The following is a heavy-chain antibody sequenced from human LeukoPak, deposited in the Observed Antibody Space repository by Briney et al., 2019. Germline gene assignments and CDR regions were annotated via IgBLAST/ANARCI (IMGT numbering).Heavy chain of an antibody. Sequence: GGSLRLSCAASGFTFSSYSMNWVRQAPGRGLEWVSSISSSSYIYYADSVKGRFTISRDNAKNSLYLQMNSLRAEDTAVYYCARSMGDAFDIWGQGTMVTVSS. CDR3: ARSMGDAFDI. V-gene: IGHV3-21*01. J-gene: IGHJ3*02. CDR1: GFTFSSYS. D-gene: IGHD1-26*01. CDR2: ISSSSYI.